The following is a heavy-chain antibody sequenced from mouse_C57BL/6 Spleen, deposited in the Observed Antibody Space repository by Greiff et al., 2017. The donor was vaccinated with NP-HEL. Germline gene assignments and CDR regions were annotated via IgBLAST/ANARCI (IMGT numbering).Heavy chain of an antibody. V-gene: IGHV1-42*01. D-gene: IGHD4-1*01. J-gene: IGHJ2*01. Sequence: EVQLVESGPELVKPGASVKISCKASGYSFTGYYMNWVKQSPEKSLEWIGEINPSTGGTTYNQKFKAKATLTVDKSSSTAYMQLKSLTSEDSAVYYCARRHWDGGDYWGQGTTLTVSS. CDR3: ARRHWDGGDY. CDR2: INPSTGGT. CDR1: GYSFTGYY.